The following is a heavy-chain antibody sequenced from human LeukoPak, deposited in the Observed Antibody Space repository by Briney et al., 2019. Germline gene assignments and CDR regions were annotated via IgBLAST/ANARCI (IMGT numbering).Heavy chain of an antibody. D-gene: IGHD2-2*01. CDR1: GYSFTSYW. V-gene: IGHV5-51*01. CDR2: IYPGNSRT. CDR3: AKIDRQYCSRSSCYALDY. Sequence: GESLKTSCKGSGYSFTSYWIGWVRQMPGEGLEWMGIIYPGNSRTRYRPSFEGQVTISADKSMTTAYLQWSSLKASDTAIYYCAKIDRQYCSRSSCYALDYWGQGTQVTVSS. J-gene: IGHJ4*02.